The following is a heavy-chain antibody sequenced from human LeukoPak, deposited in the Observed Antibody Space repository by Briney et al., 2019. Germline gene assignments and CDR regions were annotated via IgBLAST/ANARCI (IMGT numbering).Heavy chain of an antibody. CDR2: IFYTGNT. CDR3: ATHFEVGGSSSPYDAFDI. CDR1: GDSISSSRYY. D-gene: IGHD6-6*01. Sequence: SETLSLTCTVSGDSISSSRYYWGWIRQPPEKGLEWIGSIFYTGNTYYNPSLKSRVTISVDTSKNQFSLKLSSVTAADTAVYYCATHFEVGGSSSPYDAFDIWGQGTMVTASS. J-gene: IGHJ3*02. V-gene: IGHV4-39*07.